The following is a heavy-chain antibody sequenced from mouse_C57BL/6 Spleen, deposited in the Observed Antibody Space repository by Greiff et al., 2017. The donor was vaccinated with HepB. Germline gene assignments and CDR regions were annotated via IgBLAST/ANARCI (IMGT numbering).Heavy chain of an antibody. CDR2: IDPSDSET. Sequence: QVQLQQPGAELVRPGSSVKLSCKASGYTFTSYWMHWVKQRPIQGLEWIGNIDPSDSETHYNQKFKDKATLTVDKSSSTAYMQLSSLTSEDSAVYSCARRDYGSSLNYAMDYGGQGTSVTVSS. J-gene: IGHJ4*01. V-gene: IGHV1-52*01. D-gene: IGHD1-1*01. CDR1: GYTFTSYW. CDR3: ARRDYGSSLNYAMDY.